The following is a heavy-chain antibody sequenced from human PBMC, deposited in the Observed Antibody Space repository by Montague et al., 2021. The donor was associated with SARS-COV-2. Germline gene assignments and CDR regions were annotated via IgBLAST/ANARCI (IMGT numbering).Heavy chain of an antibody. J-gene: IGHJ4*02. Sequence: SPRLSWAASGFTFSSYAMHWVRQAPGKGLEWVAVISYDGSNKYYTDSVKGRFTISRDNSKNTLYLQMNSLRAEDTAVYYCARSTGSYWAPFVNWGQGTLVTVSS. CDR1: GFTFSSYA. V-gene: IGHV3-30-3*01. D-gene: IGHD1-26*01. CDR3: ARSTGSYWAPFVN. CDR2: ISYDGSNK.